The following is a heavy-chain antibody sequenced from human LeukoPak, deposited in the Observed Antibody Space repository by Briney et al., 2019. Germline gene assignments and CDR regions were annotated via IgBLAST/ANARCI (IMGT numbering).Heavy chain of an antibody. CDR3: ARDRESSIAARPGYYYMDV. Sequence: SVKVSCKASGGTFSSYAISWVRQAPGQGLEWMEGIIPIFGTANYAQKFQGRVAITADESTSTAYMELSSLRSEDTAVYYCARDRESSIAARPGYYYMDVWGKGTTVTVSS. CDR1: GGTFSSYA. V-gene: IGHV1-69*13. J-gene: IGHJ6*03. D-gene: IGHD6-6*01. CDR2: IIPIFGTA.